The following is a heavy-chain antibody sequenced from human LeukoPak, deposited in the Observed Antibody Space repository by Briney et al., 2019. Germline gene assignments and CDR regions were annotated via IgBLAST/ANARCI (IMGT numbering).Heavy chain of an antibody. V-gene: IGHV6-1*01. J-gene: IGHJ4*02. CDR1: GDSVSSNSAA. Sequence: SQTLSPTCAISGDSVSSNSAAWNWIRQSPSRGLEWLGRTYYRSKWYNDYAVSVKSRISINPDTSKNQFSLQLNSVTPDDTAVYYCAGTRGYSYGYDYWGQGTLVIVSS. CDR2: TYYRSKWYN. CDR3: AGTRGYSYGYDY. D-gene: IGHD5-18*01.